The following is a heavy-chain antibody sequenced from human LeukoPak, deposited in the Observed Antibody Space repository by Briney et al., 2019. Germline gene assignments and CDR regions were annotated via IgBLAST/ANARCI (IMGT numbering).Heavy chain of an antibody. D-gene: IGHD4-23*01. CDR1: GYSFSNYW. Sequence: GGSLILSCAVSGYSFSNYWMHWVRQAPGKGLVWGSHINNDGSSTNYADSVKGRFTVSRDNAKNTLYLQMNSLRAEDTAMYYCARDNGGIDYWGQGALVTVPS. J-gene: IGHJ4*02. CDR3: ARDNGGIDY. CDR2: INNDGSST. V-gene: IGHV3-74*01.